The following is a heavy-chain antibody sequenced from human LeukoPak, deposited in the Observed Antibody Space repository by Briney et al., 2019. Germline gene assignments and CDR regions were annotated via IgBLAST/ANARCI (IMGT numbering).Heavy chain of an antibody. V-gene: IGHV3-11*01. CDR1: GFTFSDYY. Sequence: PGGSLRLSCAASGFTFSDYYMSWIRQAPGKGLEWVSYISSSGSTIYYADSVKGRFTISRDNAKNSLYLQMNSLRAEDTAVYYCARTLTTVVTPYYFDYWGQGTLVTVSS. J-gene: IGHJ4*02. CDR2: ISSSGSTI. CDR3: ARTLTTVVTPYYFDY. D-gene: IGHD4-23*01.